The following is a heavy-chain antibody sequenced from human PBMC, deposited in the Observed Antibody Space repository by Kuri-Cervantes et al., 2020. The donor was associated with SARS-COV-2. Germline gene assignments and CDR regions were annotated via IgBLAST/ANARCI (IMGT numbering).Heavy chain of an antibody. J-gene: IGHJ4*02. CDR2: INPSGGST. CDR3: ARDLTMVRGVIQPLDY. V-gene: IGHV1-46*01. D-gene: IGHD3-10*01. Sequence: ASVKVSCKASGYTFTSYYMHWVRQAPGQGLEWMGIINPSGGSTSYAQKFQGRVTMTTDTSTSTAYMELRSLRSDDTAVYYCARDLTMVRGVIQPLDYWGQGTLVTVSS. CDR1: GYTFTSYY.